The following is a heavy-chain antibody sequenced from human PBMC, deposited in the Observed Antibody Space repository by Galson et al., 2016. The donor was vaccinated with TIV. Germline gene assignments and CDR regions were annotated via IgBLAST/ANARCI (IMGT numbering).Heavy chain of an antibody. CDR1: GLPFDDYY. Sequence: SLRLSCAASGLPFDDYYFMWIRQAPDRGLAWVSFIRGKRFGQTTEHAASVKGRFTISRDDSKNTAYLQMNSLKADDTAIYYCTSLRFGHNWFDPWGKGSLVIV. D-gene: IGHD3-10*01. V-gene: IGHV3-49*03. J-gene: IGHJ5*02. CDR2: IRGKRFGQTT. CDR3: TSLRFGHNWFDP.